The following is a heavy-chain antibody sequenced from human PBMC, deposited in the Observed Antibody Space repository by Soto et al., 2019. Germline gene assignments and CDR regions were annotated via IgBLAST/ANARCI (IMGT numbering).Heavy chain of an antibody. CDR2: ISAYNGNT. J-gene: IGHJ4*02. D-gene: IGHD2-2*01. CDR3: ARLDIVVVPAALDY. V-gene: IGHV1-18*01. Sequence: ASVNVSCTASGYTFTSHRISWLRQAPGQGLEWMGWISAYNGNTNYAQELQGRVTMTTDTSTSTAYMELRSLRSDDTAVYYCARLDIVVVPAALDYWGQGTLVTVSS. CDR1: GYTFTSHR.